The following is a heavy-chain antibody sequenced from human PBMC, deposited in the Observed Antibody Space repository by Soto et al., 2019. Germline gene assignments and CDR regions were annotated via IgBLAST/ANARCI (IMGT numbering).Heavy chain of an antibody. CDR1: GFTLSPYA. V-gene: IGHV3-30-3*01. Sequence: QVQLVESGGGVVQPGRSLRLSCAASGFTLSPYAMFWVRQAPGKGLEYVAVISYDGSDKYYADSVKGRFTISRDNSKNTLYLQMNSLRAEDTGIYYCARGSYSNRHYYHAMDVWGQGTTVTVSS. CDR3: ARGSYSNRHYYHAMDV. J-gene: IGHJ6*02. D-gene: IGHD4-4*01. CDR2: ISYDGSDK.